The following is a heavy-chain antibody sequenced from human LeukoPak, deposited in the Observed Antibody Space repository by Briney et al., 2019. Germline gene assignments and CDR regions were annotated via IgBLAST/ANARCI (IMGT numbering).Heavy chain of an antibody. Sequence: PSETLSLTCTVSGGSISSGGYYWSWIRQPPGKGLEWIGYIYYSGSTNYNPSLKSRVTISVDTSKNQFSLKLSSVTAADTAVYYCARGGGIIRPVDYWGQGTLVTVSS. D-gene: IGHD3-10*01. CDR1: GGSISSGGYY. V-gene: IGHV4-61*08. CDR2: IYYSGST. J-gene: IGHJ4*02. CDR3: ARGGGIIRPVDY.